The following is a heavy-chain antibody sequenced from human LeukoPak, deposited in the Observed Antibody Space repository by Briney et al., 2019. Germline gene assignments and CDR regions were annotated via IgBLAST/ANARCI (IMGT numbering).Heavy chain of an antibody. J-gene: IGHJ4*02. CDR2: ISGSGGST. D-gene: IGHD4-17*01. CDR3: AKSGDYGDYKFN. CDR1: GFTFSSYA. V-gene: IGHV3-23*01. Sequence: GGSLRLSCAASGFTFSSYAMSWVRQAPGKGLEWVSAISGSGGSTYYADSVKGRFTISRDNSKNTLYLQMNSLGAEDTAVYYCAKSGDYGDYKFNWGQGTLVTVSS.